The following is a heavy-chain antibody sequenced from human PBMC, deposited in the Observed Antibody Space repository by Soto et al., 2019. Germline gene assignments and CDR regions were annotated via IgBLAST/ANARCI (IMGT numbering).Heavy chain of an antibody. CDR2: ISTSGSTI. D-gene: IGHD1-26*01. CDR3: AYGGSCDY. CDR1: GFSFNTYE. V-gene: IGHV3-48*03. Sequence: EVQLVESGGGLVQPGGSLRLSCAASGFSFNTYEMNWVRQAPGRGLEWVSYISTSGSTIYYADSVKGRFTISRDNGKNSLYLQMNSLRAEDTAVYYCAYGGSCDYWGQGTQVTVSS. J-gene: IGHJ4*02.